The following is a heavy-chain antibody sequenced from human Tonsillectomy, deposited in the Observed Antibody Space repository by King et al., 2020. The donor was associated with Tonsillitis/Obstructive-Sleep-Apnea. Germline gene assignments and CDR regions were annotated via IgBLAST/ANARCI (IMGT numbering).Heavy chain of an antibody. CDR2: IWYDGSNK. D-gene: IGHD6-13*01. V-gene: IGHV3-33*01. Sequence: VQLVESGGGVVQPGRSLRLSCAASGFTFSSYGKHWVRQAPGKGLEWVAVIWYDGSNKYYADSVKGRFTISRDNSKNTLYLQMNSLRAEDTAVYYCASHSIAAAGTPGTFDIWGQGTMVTVSS. CDR1: GFTFSSYG. CDR3: ASHSIAAAGTPGTFDI. J-gene: IGHJ3*02.